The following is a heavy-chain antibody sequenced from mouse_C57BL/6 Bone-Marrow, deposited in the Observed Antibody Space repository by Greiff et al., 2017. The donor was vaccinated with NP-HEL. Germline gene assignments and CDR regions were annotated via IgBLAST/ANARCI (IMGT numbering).Heavy chain of an antibody. Sequence: QVQLQQSGAELARPGVSVLMSCKASGYSFTSYTMHWVKQRPGQGLEWIGYVNPSSGFTKYNQKFKDKATLTADKSSSTAYMQQSSLTSEDSAVYYCARWDYGSSWGQGTTLTVSS. D-gene: IGHD1-1*01. CDR1: GYSFTSYT. J-gene: IGHJ2*01. V-gene: IGHV1-4*01. CDR2: VNPSSGFT. CDR3: ARWDYGSS.